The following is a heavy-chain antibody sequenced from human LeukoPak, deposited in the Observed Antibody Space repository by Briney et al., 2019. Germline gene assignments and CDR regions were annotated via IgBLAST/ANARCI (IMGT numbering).Heavy chain of an antibody. CDR2: IYYSGST. J-gene: IGHJ4*02. V-gene: IGHV4-39*07. CDR3: ARVRGGNYYFDY. CDR1: GGSISSSSYY. D-gene: IGHD4-23*01. Sequence: SETLSLTCTVSGGSISSSSYYWGWIRQPPGKGLEWIGSIYYSGSTYYNPSLKSRVTISVDTSKNQFSLKLSSVTAADTAVYYCARVRGGNYYFDYWGQGTLVTVSS.